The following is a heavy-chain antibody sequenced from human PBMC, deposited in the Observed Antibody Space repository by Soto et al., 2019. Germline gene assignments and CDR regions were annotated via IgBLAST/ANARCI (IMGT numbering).Heavy chain of an antibody. CDR1: GGSFSDYF. CDR3: ARGLQRRFGGYKGLGYHGMDV. CDR2: ISHSGST. V-gene: IGHV4-34*01. J-gene: IGHJ6*02. D-gene: IGHD5-12*01. Sequence: SETLSLTCAVYGGSFSDYFWSWICQPPSKGLEWIGEISHSGSTSYNPSLKSRVTISVDTSKNQFFLNLSSVTAADTAVYYCARGLQRRFGGYKGLGYHGMDVWGQGTTVTVSS.